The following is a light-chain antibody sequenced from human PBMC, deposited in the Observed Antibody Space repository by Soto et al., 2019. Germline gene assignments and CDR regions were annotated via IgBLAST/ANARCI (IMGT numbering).Light chain of an antibody. Sequence: QSVLTQSPSASASLGASVKLTCTLSSGHSSYTIAWHQQQPEKGPRFLMRLNSGGSHSKGDGIPDRFSGSSSGAERYLTISSLQSEDEADYYCQTWGTGYKVFGGGTKLTVL. CDR2: LNSGGSH. CDR1: SGHSSYT. CDR3: QTWGTGYKV. J-gene: IGLJ3*02. V-gene: IGLV4-69*02.